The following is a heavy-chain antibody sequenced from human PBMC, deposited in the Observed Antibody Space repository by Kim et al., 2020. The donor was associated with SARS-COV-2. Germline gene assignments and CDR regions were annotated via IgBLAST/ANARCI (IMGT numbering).Heavy chain of an antibody. Sequence: SETLSLTCTVSGGSITSSGYSWAWLRQTPEKGLQWIGHVYGSGKTFFTPSLGGRLSISIDKANNHLSLELTSVTAADTAVYYCARHATDHRDGFFGQTRRTTDSFNVWGQGTLVTVSA. CDR3: ARHATDHRDGFFGQTRRTTDSFNV. D-gene: IGHD3-3*01. J-gene: IGHJ3*01. CDR1: GGSITSSGYS. V-gene: IGHV4-39*01. CDR2: VYGSGKT.